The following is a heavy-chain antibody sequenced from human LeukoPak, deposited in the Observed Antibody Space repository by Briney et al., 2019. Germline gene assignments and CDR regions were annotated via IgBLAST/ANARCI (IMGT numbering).Heavy chain of an antibody. CDR3: ATAPAAADSS. Sequence: GGSLRLSCAASGFTFTSFWMTWLRQSPGKGLEWVANIIRDGTKTTSVDSVKGRFTISRDNAKNSLFLHMSSLRAEDTAVYYWATAPAAADSSWGQGTLVAVSS. CDR2: IIRDGTKT. J-gene: IGHJ5*02. CDR1: GFTFTSFW. V-gene: IGHV3-7*01. D-gene: IGHD6-13*01.